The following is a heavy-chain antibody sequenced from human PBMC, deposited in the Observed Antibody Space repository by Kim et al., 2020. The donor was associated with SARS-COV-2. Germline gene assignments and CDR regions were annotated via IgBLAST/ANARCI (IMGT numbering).Heavy chain of an antibody. D-gene: IGHD3-3*01. J-gene: IGHJ6*02. V-gene: IGHV4-34*01. CDR1: GGSFSGYY. CDR3: ARLTIFGVVISSYYYYGMDV. Sequence: SETLSLTCAVYGGSFSGYYWSWIRQPPGKGLEWIGEINHSGSTNYNPSLKSRVTISVDTSKNQFSLKLSSVTAADTAVYYCARLTIFGVVISSYYYYGMDVWGQGTTVTVSS. CDR2: INHSGST.